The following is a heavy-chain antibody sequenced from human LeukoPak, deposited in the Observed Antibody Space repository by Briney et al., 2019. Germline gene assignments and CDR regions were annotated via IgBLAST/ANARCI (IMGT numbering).Heavy chain of an antibody. CDR2: INHDGSLR. D-gene: IGHD2/OR15-2a*01. J-gene: IGHJ4*02. CDR3: TRDVFSLGDS. CDR1: GFTLTSYG. Sequence: GGSLRLSCAASGFTLTSYGMRWVRQSPGKGLVWVSNINHDGSLRNYADSVKGRFTISRDIAKNTLYLQMNSLGADDTAMYYCTRDVFSLGDSWGQGTLVTVSS. V-gene: IGHV3-74*01.